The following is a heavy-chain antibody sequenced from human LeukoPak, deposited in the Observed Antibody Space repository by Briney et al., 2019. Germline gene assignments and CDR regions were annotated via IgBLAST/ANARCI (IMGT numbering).Heavy chain of an antibody. CDR3: VQDSYAISSSGSTFAY. CDR2: ITSNSGYV. V-gene: IGHV3-9*03. CDR1: GFIFEDYA. D-gene: IGHD6-13*01. Sequence: GGSLRLSCAVSGFIFEDYAMHWVRQVPGKGLEWVSSITSNSGYVAYADSVKGRFSISRGNAKNSLYLQMNSLRSEDMAVYYCVQDSYAISSSGSTFAYWGQGTVVTVSS. J-gene: IGHJ4*02.